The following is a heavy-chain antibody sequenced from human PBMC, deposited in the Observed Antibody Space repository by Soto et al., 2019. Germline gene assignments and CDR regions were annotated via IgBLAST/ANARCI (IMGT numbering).Heavy chain of an antibody. CDR1: GFTFISYA. CDR2: ISGSGGST. V-gene: IGHV3-23*01. J-gene: IGHJ5*02. Sequence: GGSLRLSCAASGFTFISYAMSWVRQAPGKGLEWVSAISGSGGSTYYADSVKGRFTISRDNSKNTLYLQMNSLRAEDTAVYYCAKGRYCSSTSCSNWFDPWGQGTLVTVSS. D-gene: IGHD2-2*01. CDR3: AKGRYCSSTSCSNWFDP.